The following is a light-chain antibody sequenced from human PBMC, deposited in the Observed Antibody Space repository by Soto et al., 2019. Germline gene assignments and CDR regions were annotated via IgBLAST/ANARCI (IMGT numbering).Light chain of an antibody. V-gene: IGKV3-20*01. CDR2: NAS. Sequence: EIVWTQSPGTLSLSPGERATLSCRASQSVSSSYLAWYQQKPGQAPRLLIYNASSRATGIPDRFSGSGSGTDFTLTISSLQPEDFATYYCRQSYSTPPTFGQGTKVDI. CDR3: RQSYSTPPT. J-gene: IGKJ1*01. CDR1: QSVSSSY.